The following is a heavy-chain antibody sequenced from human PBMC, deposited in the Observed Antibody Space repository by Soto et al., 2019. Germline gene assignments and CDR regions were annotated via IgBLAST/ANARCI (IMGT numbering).Heavy chain of an antibody. V-gene: IGHV2-26*03. CDR1: GFSLSDIRLG. J-gene: IGHJ5*02. Sequence: QVTLKESGPVLVQPAETLTLTCSISGFSLSDIRLGVGWIRQPPGKALEWLAHIFANDETTYITYLKTRLSISRDTSKSQVVLTMTNVDPEYTGTYYCARPRASGPYFDLFDTWGQGAIVTVSS. D-gene: IGHD1-26*01. CDR3: ARPRASGPYFDLFDT. CDR2: IFANDET.